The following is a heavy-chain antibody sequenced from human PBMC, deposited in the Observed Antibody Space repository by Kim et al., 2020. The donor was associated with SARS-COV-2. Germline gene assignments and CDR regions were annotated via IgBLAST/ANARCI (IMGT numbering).Heavy chain of an antibody. D-gene: IGHD6-6*01. CDR1: GFTFSSYS. CDR3: ARDPRPYSISPHWFDP. V-gene: IGHV3-48*02. Sequence: GGSLRLSCAASGFTFSSYSMNWVRQAPGKGLEWVSYISSSSSTIYYADSVKGRFTISRDNAKNSLYLQMNSLRDEDTAVYYCARDPRPYSISPHWFDPWGQGTLVTVSS. CDR2: ISSSSSTI. J-gene: IGHJ5*02.